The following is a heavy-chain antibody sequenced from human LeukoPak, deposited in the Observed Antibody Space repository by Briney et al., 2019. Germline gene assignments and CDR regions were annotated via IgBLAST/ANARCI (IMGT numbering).Heavy chain of an antibody. Sequence: ASVKVSCKASGYTFTGYYMHWVRQAPGQGLEWRGWINPNSGGTNYAQKFQGRVTMTRDTSISTAYMELSRLRSDDTAVYYGARAPFIDMDVWGQGTTVTVSS. J-gene: IGHJ6*02. CDR3: ARAPFIDMDV. V-gene: IGHV1-2*02. CDR1: GYTFTGYY. CDR2: INPNSGGT.